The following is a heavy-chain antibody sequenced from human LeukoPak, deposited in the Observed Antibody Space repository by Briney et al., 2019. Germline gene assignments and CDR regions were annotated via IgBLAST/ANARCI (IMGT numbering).Heavy chain of an antibody. CDR1: GLTASSNY. CDR2: IYSSSST. D-gene: IGHD5-24*01. J-gene: IGHJ4*02. CDR3: ARAFVSGDGYKVGYFDY. V-gene: IGHV3-53*01. Sequence: GSLRLSCADSGLTASSNYMCSGRQTPGKGLEWVSHIYSSSSTYYADSVKGRFTISRDNSKNTLYLQMNSLSAEDTAVYYCARAFVSGDGYKVGYFDYWGQGTLVTVSS.